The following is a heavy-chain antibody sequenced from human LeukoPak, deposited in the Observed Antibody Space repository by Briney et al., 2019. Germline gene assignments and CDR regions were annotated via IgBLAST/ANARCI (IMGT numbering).Heavy chain of an antibody. D-gene: IGHD6-13*01. Sequence: GGSLRLSCTGSGFTFSNAWMHWVRQVPGKGLVWVSRISSDGSSTSYADSVKGRFTISRDNAKNTLYLQMNSLRAEDTAVYYCARYSSSWYGGFDIWGQGTMVTVSS. CDR1: GFTFSNAW. J-gene: IGHJ3*02. CDR2: ISSDGSST. V-gene: IGHV3-74*01. CDR3: ARYSSSWYGGFDI.